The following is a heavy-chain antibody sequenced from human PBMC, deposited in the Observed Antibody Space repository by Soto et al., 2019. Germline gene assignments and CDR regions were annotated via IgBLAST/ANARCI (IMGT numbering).Heavy chain of an antibody. CDR1: GFSFSSYH. J-gene: IGHJ5*02. CDR3: VKDHGGGTSSGS. CDR2: ISRNGDST. D-gene: IGHD3-16*01. V-gene: IGHV3-64D*08. Sequence: GGSLRLSCSASGFSFSSYHMHWVRQAPGKGLEYVSGISRNGDSTYYVDSVKGRFTISRDNYKNILYLQMSSLRAEDTVIFYCVKDHGGGTSSGSWGQGTLVTVSS.